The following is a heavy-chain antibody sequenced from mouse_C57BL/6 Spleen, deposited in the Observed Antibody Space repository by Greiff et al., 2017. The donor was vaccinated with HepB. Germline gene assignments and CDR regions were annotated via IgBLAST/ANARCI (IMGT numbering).Heavy chain of an antibody. J-gene: IGHJ1*03. D-gene: IGHD2-2*01. CDR3: ARGKDYGYENWYFDV. V-gene: IGHV1-80*01. CDR1: GYAFSSYW. Sequence: QVQLQQSGAELVKPGASVKISCKASGYAFSSYWMNWVKQRPGKGLEWIGQIYPGDGDTNYNGKFKGKATLTADKSSSTAYIQLSSLTSEDSAVYFCARGKDYGYENWYFDVWGTGTTVTVSS. CDR2: IYPGDGDT.